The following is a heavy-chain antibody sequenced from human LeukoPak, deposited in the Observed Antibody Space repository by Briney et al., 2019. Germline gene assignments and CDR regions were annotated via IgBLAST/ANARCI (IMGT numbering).Heavy chain of an antibody. CDR1: GGSISGSY. J-gene: IGHJ4*02. CDR3: ARDSQLYSYGRYFDY. D-gene: IGHD5-18*01. Sequence: SETLSLTCTVSGGSISGSYWNWIRQPPGKGLEWIGYIYYSGSTNYNPSLKSRVTISVDTSKKQFSLKLSSVTAADTAVYYCARDSQLYSYGRYFDYWGQGTLVTVSS. CDR2: IYYSGST. V-gene: IGHV4-59*12.